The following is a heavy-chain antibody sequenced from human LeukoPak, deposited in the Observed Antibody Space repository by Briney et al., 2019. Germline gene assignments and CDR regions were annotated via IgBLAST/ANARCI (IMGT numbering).Heavy chain of an antibody. Sequence: SETLALTFTVSGVSISSSKYYWGWIRQPPGKGLEWIGTIYYRGTTYFNPSLKSRVTILADTSKRQFSLKLSSVTAADTAVYYCARDRYYYDSSGDRGLDYWGQGTLVTVSS. J-gene: IGHJ4*02. CDR2: IYYRGTT. CDR3: ARDRYYYDSSGDRGLDY. V-gene: IGHV4-39*07. D-gene: IGHD3-22*01. CDR1: GVSISSSKYY.